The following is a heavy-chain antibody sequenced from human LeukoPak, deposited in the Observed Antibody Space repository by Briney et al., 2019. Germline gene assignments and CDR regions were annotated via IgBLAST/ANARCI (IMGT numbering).Heavy chain of an antibody. CDR1: GFTFSSYG. D-gene: IGHD3-3*01. CDR2: ISGSGGST. CDR3: AKELRFLEWSSGGY. V-gene: IGHV3-23*01. Sequence: PGGSLRLSCAASGFTFSSYGMHWVRQAPGKGLEWVSAISGSGGSTYYADSVKGRFTISRDNSKNTLYLQMNSLRAEDTAVYYCAKELRFLEWSSGGYWGQGTLVTVSS. J-gene: IGHJ4*02.